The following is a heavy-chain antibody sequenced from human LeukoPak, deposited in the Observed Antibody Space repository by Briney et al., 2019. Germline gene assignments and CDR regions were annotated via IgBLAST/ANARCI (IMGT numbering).Heavy chain of an antibody. D-gene: IGHD3-3*01. CDR2: MSYDETNS. V-gene: IGHV3-30*04. J-gene: IGHJ4*02. Sequence: PGGSLRLSCAASGFTFSTYAVHWVCQAPGEGLEWVAGMSYDETNSYYADSVKGRFTISRDNAKNSLYLQMNSLRAEDTAVYYCARERLEFDYWGQGTLVTVSS. CDR3: ARERLEFDY. CDR1: GFTFSTYA.